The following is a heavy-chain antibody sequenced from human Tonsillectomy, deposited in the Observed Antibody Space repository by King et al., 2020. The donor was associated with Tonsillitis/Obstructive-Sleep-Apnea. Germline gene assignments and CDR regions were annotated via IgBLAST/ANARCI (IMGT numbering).Heavy chain of an antibody. Sequence: VQLVESGGGLIQPGGPLRLSCAASGFTVSFNYMSWVRQAPGKGLEWVSVIYSSGTSYYADSVKGRFTISRDNSKNPVYLQMNSLRAEDTAVYFCARVEAGRLGLRNLGAFDIWGQGTMVTVSS. CDR3: ARVEAGRLGLRNLGAFDI. J-gene: IGHJ3*02. CDR1: GFTVSFNY. V-gene: IGHV3-53*01. D-gene: IGHD6-19*01. CDR2: IYSSGTS.